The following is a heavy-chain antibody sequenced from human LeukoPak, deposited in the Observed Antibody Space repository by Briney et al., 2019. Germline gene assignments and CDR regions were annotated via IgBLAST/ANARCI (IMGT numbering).Heavy chain of an antibody. CDR1: GITFSTYG. D-gene: IGHD3-9*01. CDR2: ISGSGGST. V-gene: IGHV3-23*01. Sequence: PGGSLRLSCAVSGITFSTYGMSWVRQAPGKGLEWVSAISGSGGSTYYADSVKGRFTISRDNSKNTLYLQMNSLRAEDTAVYYCAKASRWYFDLDYWGQGTLVTVSS. CDR3: AKASRWYFDLDY. J-gene: IGHJ4*02.